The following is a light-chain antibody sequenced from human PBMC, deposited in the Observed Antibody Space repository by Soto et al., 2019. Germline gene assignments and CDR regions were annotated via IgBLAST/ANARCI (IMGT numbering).Light chain of an antibody. CDR1: QSLSYW. CDR2: KAS. Sequence: DIQMTQSPSTLSASVGDTVTITCRASQSLSYWLAWYQQKPGQAPKLLIHKASTLESGVPSRFSGSGSGTEFTLTSSSLHPDDFATFYCQQYDRFPYSFGQGTKLEIK. J-gene: IGKJ2*03. V-gene: IGKV1-5*03. CDR3: QQYDRFPYS.